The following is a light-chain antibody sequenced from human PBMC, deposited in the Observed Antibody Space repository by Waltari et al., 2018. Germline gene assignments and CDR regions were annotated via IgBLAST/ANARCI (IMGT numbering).Light chain of an antibody. Sequence: QSFLTQPPSTSGTPGQRVTISCSGSSSNIGSHTIYWYLQFPGTAPRLLIYNNNQRASGVPDRFSGSKSGTSASLAISGLQSEDEADYYCAAWDYSLNGPVFGGGTRLTVL. CDR1: SSNIGSHT. J-gene: IGLJ3*02. V-gene: IGLV1-44*01. CDR3: AAWDYSLNGPV. CDR2: NNN.